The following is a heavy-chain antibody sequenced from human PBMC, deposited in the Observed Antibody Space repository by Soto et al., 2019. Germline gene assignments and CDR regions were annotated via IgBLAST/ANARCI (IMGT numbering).Heavy chain of an antibody. CDR3: ARGLSDYYDSSGYYYNWFDP. Sequence: SETLSLTCAVYGGSFSGYYWSWIRQPPGKGLEWIGEINHSGSTNYNPSLKSRVTISVDTSKNQFSLKLSSVTAADTAVYYCARGLSDYYDSSGYYYNWFDPWGQGTLVT. CDR1: GGSFSGYY. D-gene: IGHD3-22*01. V-gene: IGHV4-34*01. J-gene: IGHJ5*02. CDR2: INHSGST.